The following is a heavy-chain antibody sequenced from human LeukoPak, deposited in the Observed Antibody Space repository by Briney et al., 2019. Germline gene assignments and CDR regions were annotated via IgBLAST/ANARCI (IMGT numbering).Heavy chain of an antibody. CDR3: AKEDTFCSGGSCYYHALDY. J-gene: IGHJ4*02. CDR2: IRYNGSNK. D-gene: IGHD2-15*01. Sequence: GSLRLSCAASGFPFSSYGMHWVRQAPGKGLEWVAFIRYNGSNKYYADSVKGRFTISRDNSKNTLYLKMNSLRAEDTVVYYCAKEDTFCSGGSCYYHALDYWGQGTLVTVSS. CDR1: GFPFSSYG. V-gene: IGHV3-30*02.